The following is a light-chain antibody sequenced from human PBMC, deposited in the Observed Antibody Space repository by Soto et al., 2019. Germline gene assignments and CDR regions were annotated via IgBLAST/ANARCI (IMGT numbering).Light chain of an antibody. CDR2: FDS. CDR1: NIGGKS. CDR3: HVWDSLTDDWV. Sequence: SYELTQPPSVSVAPGKTASITCRGNNIGGKSVHWYQHKPGQAPVLVIYFDSDRPSGIPERLSGSNSGNTATLTISRVEAGDEADYYCHVWDSLTDDWVFGGGPKLTVL. V-gene: IGLV3-21*04. J-gene: IGLJ3*02.